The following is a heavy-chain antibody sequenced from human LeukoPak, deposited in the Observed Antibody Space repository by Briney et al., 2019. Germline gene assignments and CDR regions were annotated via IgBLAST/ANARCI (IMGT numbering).Heavy chain of an antibody. Sequence: GGSLRLSCVASGFTFSKYDMSGVRQAPGKGLEWVSGISDSGDQTYYADSVRARFTISRDNSKNTLYLQVNSLRAEDTALYYCAKEITLTTAYFDYWGQGTLVTVSS. CDR3: AKEITLTTAYFDY. CDR1: GFTFSKYD. V-gene: IGHV3-23*01. J-gene: IGHJ4*02. D-gene: IGHD4-17*01. CDR2: ISDSGDQT.